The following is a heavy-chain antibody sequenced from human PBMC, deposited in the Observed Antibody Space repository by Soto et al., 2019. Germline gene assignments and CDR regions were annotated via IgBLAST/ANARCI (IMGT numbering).Heavy chain of an antibody. Sequence: GGSLRLSCAASGFTFSSYGMHWVRQAPGKGLEWVAVISYDGSNKYYADSVKGRFTISRDNSKNTLYLQMNSLRAEDTAVYYCARPGYKYSSSSGYYYGMDVWGQGTTVTVSS. CDR1: GFTFSSYG. V-gene: IGHV3-30*03. D-gene: IGHD6-6*01. CDR2: ISYDGSNK. CDR3: ARPGYKYSSSSGYYYGMDV. J-gene: IGHJ6*02.